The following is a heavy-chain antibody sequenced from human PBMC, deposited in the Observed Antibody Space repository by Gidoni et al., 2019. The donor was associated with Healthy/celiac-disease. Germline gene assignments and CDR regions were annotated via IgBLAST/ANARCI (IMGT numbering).Heavy chain of an antibody. CDR3: TSGRMITFGGVGDY. Sequence: EVQLLESGGGLVKPGVSLRLSCAASGFTFSNAWMNWVRQAPGKGLEWVGRIKSKTDGGTTDYAAPVKGRFTISRDDSKNTLYLQMNSLKTEDTAVYYCTSGRMITFGGVGDYWGQGTLVTVSS. CDR1: GFTFSNAW. J-gene: IGHJ4*02. V-gene: IGHV3-15*07. CDR2: IKSKTDGGTT. D-gene: IGHD3-16*01.